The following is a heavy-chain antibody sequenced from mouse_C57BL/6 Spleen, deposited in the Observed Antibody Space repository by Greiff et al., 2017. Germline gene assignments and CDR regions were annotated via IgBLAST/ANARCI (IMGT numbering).Heavy chain of an antibody. V-gene: IGHV6-3*01. D-gene: IGHD2-4*01. CDR2: IRLKSDNYAT. J-gene: IGHJ4*01. CDR1: GFTFSNYW. Sequence: EVMLVESGGGLVQPGGSMKLSCVASGFTFSNYWMNWVRQSPEKGLEWVAQIRLKSDNYATHYAESVKGRFTISRDDSKSSVYLQMNNLRAEDTGIYYCTGWGLGGAMDYWGQGTSVTVSS. CDR3: TGWGLGGAMDY.